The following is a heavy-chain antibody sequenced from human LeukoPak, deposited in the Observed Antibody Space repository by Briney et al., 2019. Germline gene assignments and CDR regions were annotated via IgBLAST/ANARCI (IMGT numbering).Heavy chain of an antibody. CDR1: GFTFSSYA. Sequence: GGSLRLSXAAPGFTFSSYAMSWVRQAPGKGLEWVSAISGSGGSTYYADSVKGRLTISRDNSKNTLYLQMNSLRAEDTAVYYCAKFERWLQSGLDYWGQGTLVTVSS. CDR3: AKFERWLQSGLDY. D-gene: IGHD5-24*01. J-gene: IGHJ4*02. V-gene: IGHV3-23*01. CDR2: ISGSGGST.